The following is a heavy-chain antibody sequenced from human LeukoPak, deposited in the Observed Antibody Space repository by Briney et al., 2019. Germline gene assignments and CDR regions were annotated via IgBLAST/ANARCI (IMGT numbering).Heavy chain of an antibody. CDR3: ASQRAISRSAYGLDV. V-gene: IGHV3-66*02. J-gene: IGHJ6*02. Sequence: WGSLRLSCAASGFTVSSTYMSWVRQAPGKGLEWVSVIYTGGSTFYADSVKGRFTISRDTSTNTLYLQMNSLRGEDTAVSYCASQRAISRSAYGLDVWGQGTTVTVSS. CDR1: GFTVSSTY. D-gene: IGHD6-13*01. CDR2: IYTGGST.